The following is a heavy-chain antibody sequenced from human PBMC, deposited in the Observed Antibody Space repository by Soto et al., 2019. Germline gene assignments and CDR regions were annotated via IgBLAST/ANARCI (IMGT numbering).Heavy chain of an antibody. V-gene: IGHV5-51*01. J-gene: IGHJ4*02. CDR2: IYPGDSDT. D-gene: IGHD6-6*01. CDR1: GYSFTSYW. Sequence: GGSLRLSCKGSGYSFTSYWIGWVRQMPGKGLEWMGIIYPGDSDTRYSPSFQGQVTISADKSISTAYLQWSSLKASDTAMYYCASAMEYSSSFDYWGQGTLVTVSS. CDR3: ASAMEYSSSFDY.